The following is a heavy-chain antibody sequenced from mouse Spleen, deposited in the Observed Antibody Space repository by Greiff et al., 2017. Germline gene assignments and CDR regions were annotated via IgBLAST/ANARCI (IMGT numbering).Heavy chain of an antibody. CDR2: IDPYYGGT. Sequence: EVKLQESGPELEKPGASVKISCKASGYSFTGYNMNWVKQSNGKSLEWIGNIDPYYGGTSYNQKFKGKATLTVDKSSSTAHMELRSLTSEDSAVYYCARLGLKGYYFDYWGQGTTLTVSS. V-gene: IGHV1-20*01. CDR3: ARLGLKGYYFDY. CDR1: GYSFTGYN. D-gene: IGHD4-1*01. J-gene: IGHJ2*01.